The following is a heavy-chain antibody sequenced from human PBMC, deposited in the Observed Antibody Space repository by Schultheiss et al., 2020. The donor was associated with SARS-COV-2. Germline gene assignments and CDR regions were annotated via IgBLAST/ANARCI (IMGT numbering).Heavy chain of an antibody. CDR1: GGSISSGYY. D-gene: IGHD2-2*01. V-gene: IGHV4-38-2*02. CDR2: IYHSGST. Sequence: SETLSLTCTVSGGSISSGYYWGWIRQPPGKGLEWIGSIYHSGSTYYNPSLKSRVTISVDTSKNQFSLKLSSVTAADTAVYYCARDYCSSTSCYYYYGMDVWGQGTTVTVSS. J-gene: IGHJ6*02. CDR3: ARDYCSSTSCYYYYGMDV.